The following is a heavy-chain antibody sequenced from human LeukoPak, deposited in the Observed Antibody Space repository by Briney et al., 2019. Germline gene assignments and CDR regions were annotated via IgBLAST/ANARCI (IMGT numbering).Heavy chain of an antibody. Sequence: GGSLRLSCATSGFTFDKYFIHWVRQAPGKGLEWVSSISSSSSAIYYADSVKGRFTISRDNAKNSLYLQMNSLRVDDTAVYYCSSGSYSFDYWGQGTLVTVSS. CDR2: ISSSSSAI. D-gene: IGHD1-26*01. CDR3: SSGSYSFDY. V-gene: IGHV3-21*01. CDR1: GFTFDKYF. J-gene: IGHJ4*02.